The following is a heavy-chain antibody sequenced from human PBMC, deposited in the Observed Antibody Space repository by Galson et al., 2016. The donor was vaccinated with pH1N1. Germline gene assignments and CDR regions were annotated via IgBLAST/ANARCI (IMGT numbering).Heavy chain of an antibody. CDR1: YYSVASGCY. V-gene: IGHV4-38-2*02. J-gene: IGHJ5*02. CDR3: VRAYSGYDRNWFDR. CDR2: VYRTGAS. D-gene: IGHD5-12*01. Sequence: LSLTCTVSYYSVASGCYWGWIRQPPGKGLEWIGSVYRTGASIYNPSLKSRATVSVDTSKNQFFLNLTSVTAADTAVYYCVRAYSGYDRNWFDRWGQGALVSVSS.